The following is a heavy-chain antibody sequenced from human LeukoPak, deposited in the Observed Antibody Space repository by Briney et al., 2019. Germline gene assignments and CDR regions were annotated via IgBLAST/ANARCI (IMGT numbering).Heavy chain of an antibody. CDR1: GGSISSYY. D-gene: IGHD3-10*01. CDR2: IYYSGST. J-gene: IGHJ4*02. CDR3: ARDTMVRGVISGYFDY. Sequence: SETLSLTCTVSGGSISSYYWSWIRQPPGKGLEWIGYIYYSGSTNYNPSLKSRVTISVDTSKNQFSLKLSSVTAADTAVYYCARDTMVRGVISGYFDYWGQGTLVTVSS. V-gene: IGHV4-59*01.